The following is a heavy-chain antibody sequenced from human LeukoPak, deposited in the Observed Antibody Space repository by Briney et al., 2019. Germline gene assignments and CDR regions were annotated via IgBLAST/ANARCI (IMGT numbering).Heavy chain of an antibody. D-gene: IGHD3-10*01. V-gene: IGHV3-30*03. Sequence: GMSLRLSCAISGFRVFDYGVHWVRQAPGKGLEWVSMMSHDGSGKRYGDSVRGRFMVYRDTSKNTVYLQMDSLRAEDTAVYYCLVNYYGSGSYPNWGQGTLVTVSS. CDR1: GFRVFDYG. J-gene: IGHJ4*02. CDR2: MSHDGSGK. CDR3: LVNYYGSGSYPN.